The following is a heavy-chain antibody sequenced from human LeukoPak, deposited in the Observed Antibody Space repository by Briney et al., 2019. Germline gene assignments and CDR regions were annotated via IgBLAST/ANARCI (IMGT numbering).Heavy chain of an antibody. Sequence: GRSLRLSCAASGFTSSDYNMHWVRQAPGKGLEWVAVMSYDGSSQHYADSVKGRFTISRDNSKNTLLLQMNSLRAEDTALYYCARVVGAPLYYFDSWGQGTLVTVSS. CDR2: MSYDGSSQ. V-gene: IGHV3-30-3*01. CDR1: GFTSSDYN. D-gene: IGHD1-26*01. CDR3: ARVVGAPLYYFDS. J-gene: IGHJ4*02.